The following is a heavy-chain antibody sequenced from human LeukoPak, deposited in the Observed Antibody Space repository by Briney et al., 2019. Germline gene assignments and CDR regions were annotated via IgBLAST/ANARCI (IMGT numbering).Heavy chain of an antibody. CDR2: MTPRFGTG. J-gene: IGHJ5*02. Sequence: SVKVSCKASGGIFSSKDITWVRQAPGQGLEWVGGMTPRFGTGNTAQKFQGRVAVTADESTNTVYMELSSLRSDDTALYYCARVSTIMGGGYNFFDPWGQGTLVTVSS. CDR1: GGIFSSKD. CDR3: ARVSTIMGGGYNFFDP. D-gene: IGHD2/OR15-2a*01. V-gene: IGHV1-69*13.